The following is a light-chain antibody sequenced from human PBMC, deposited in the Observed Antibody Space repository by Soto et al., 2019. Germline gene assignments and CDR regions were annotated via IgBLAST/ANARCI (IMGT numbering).Light chain of an antibody. CDR3: QQYGALPPT. V-gene: IGKV3-20*01. J-gene: IGKJ4*01. Sequence: EIVLTQFPGALSLSPGERVTLSCRASQTVSNTYLAWYQQKSGQAPKFLIYAASNRATGIPDRFSGSGSGTDFTLTISSLEPEDFAVYYCQQYGALPPTFGGGTKVEIK. CDR2: AAS. CDR1: QTVSNTY.